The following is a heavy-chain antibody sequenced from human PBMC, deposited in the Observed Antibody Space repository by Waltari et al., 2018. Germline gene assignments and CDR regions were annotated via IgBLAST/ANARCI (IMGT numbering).Heavy chain of an antibody. D-gene: IGHD6-25*01. CDR1: GGTFSSYA. J-gene: IGHJ4*02. V-gene: IGHV1-8*02. Sequence: VQLVESGAEVKKPGSSVKVSCKASGGTFSSYAINWVRQATGQGVEWMGRMNASSGNTGYAQKFQGRGTMTRNTSISTAYMELSSLRSEDTAVYYCASGSGYFDYWGQGTLVTVSS. CDR3: ASGSGYFDY. CDR2: MNASSGNT.